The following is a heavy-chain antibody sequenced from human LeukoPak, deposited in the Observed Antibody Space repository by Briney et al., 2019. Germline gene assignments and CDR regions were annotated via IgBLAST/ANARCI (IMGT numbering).Heavy chain of an antibody. Sequence: GGSLRLSCAASGFTFSSYAMSWVRQAPGKGLEWVSAISGSGGSTYYADSVKGRFTISRDNSKNTPYLQMNSLRAEDTAVYYCAKGIAAAYGMDVWGQGTTVTVSS. J-gene: IGHJ6*02. CDR3: AKGIAAAYGMDV. CDR1: GFTFSSYA. V-gene: IGHV3-23*01. CDR2: ISGSGGST. D-gene: IGHD6-13*01.